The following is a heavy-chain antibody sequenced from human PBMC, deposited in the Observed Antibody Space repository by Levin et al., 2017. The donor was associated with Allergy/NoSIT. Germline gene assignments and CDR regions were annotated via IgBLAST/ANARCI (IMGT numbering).Heavy chain of an antibody. CDR2: ISYAGIT. CDR1: DGSINNTY. D-gene: IGHD4-23*01. CDR3: ARHIKRTEGGNYLFDP. Sequence: SQTLSLTCTISDGSINNTYWSWIRPSPGKGLEWIGYISYAGITAYSPSLTSRLSMSVDTAKNQFSLNLSSVTAADTAVYFCARHIKRTEGGNYLFDPWGQGTLVTVSS. V-gene: IGHV4-59*08. J-gene: IGHJ5*02.